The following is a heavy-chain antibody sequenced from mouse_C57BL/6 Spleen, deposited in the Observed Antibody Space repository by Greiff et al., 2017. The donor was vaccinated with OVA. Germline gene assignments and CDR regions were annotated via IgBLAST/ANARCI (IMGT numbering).Heavy chain of an antibody. CDR2: ISYDGSN. Sequence: EVQLQQSGPGLVKPSQSLSLTCSVTGYSITSGYYWNWIRQFPGNKLEWMGYISYDGSNNYNPSLKNRISITRDTSKNPFFLKLNSVTTEDTATYYCARWDYGSSYGAMDYWGQGTSVTVSS. V-gene: IGHV3-6*01. J-gene: IGHJ4*01. D-gene: IGHD1-1*01. CDR1: GYSITSGYY. CDR3: ARWDYGSSYGAMDY.